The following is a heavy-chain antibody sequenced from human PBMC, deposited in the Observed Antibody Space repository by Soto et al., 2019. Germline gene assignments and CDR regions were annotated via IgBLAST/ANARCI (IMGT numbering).Heavy chain of an antibody. J-gene: IGHJ4*02. CDR1: GFTFSSYT. CDR3: AREAYYYDSSNYYPRVYDFDY. V-gene: IGHV3-48*02. Sequence: EVQLVESGGGLVQPGGSLRLSCAASGFTFSSYTMNWVRQAPGKGLEWVSYISSSSSTIYYADSVKGRFTISRDNAKNSLYLQINSLRDEDTAVSYSAREAYYYDSSNYYPRVYDFDYWGQGTLVTVSS. CDR2: ISSSSSTI. D-gene: IGHD3-22*01.